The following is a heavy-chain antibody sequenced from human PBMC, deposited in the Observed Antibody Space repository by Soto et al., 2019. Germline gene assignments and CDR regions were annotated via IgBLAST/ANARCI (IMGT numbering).Heavy chain of an antibody. V-gene: IGHV3-23*01. Sequence: XGSLKLSFVASGFTFSIYAMNWVRQAPGKGLEWVSAINIGGGSTHYADSVKGRFTISRDNSKNTLYLQMNSLTAEDTAVYYCAKDSGASSWFYGLDVWAQGTTVTVSS. J-gene: IGHJ6*02. CDR2: INIGGGST. D-gene: IGHD2-2*01. CDR1: GFTFSIYA. CDR3: AKDSGASSWFYGLDV.